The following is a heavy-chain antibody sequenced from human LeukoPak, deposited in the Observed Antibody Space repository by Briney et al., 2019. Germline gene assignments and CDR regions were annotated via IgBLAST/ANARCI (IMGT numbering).Heavy chain of an antibody. J-gene: IGHJ5*02. D-gene: IGHD2-2*01. CDR1: GVTFSGYY. CDR3: ARDAPQVPAASVLAS. V-gene: IGHV3-53*01. Sequence: GGSLRLSCAASGVTFSGYYWSWVRQAPGKGLEWVSVMYSGGDTYYADSVKGRFTFSRDVSKNTLYLQMNGLRTEDTAMYYCARDAPQVPAASVLASWGQGTLVTVSS. CDR2: MYSGGDT.